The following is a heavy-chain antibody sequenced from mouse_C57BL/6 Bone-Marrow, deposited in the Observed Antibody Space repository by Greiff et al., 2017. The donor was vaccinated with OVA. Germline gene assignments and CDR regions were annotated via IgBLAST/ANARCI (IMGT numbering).Heavy chain of an antibody. Sequence: LQQSGASVKISCKASGYAFSSYWMNWVKQRPGKGLEWIGQIYPGDGDTNYNGKFKGKATLTADKSSSTAYMQLSSLTSEDSAVYFCARGTMVTTKDYFDYWGQGTTLTVSS. J-gene: IGHJ2*01. V-gene: IGHV1-80*01. CDR3: ARGTMVTTKDYFDY. CDR2: IYPGDGDT. D-gene: IGHD2-2*01. CDR1: GYAFSSYW.